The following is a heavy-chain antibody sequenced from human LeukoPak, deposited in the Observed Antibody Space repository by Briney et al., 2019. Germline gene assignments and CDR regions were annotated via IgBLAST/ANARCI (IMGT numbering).Heavy chain of an antibody. CDR2: ISYDANNK. CDR1: GFTFNTYA. D-gene: IGHD2-15*01. Sequence: PGGSLRLSCAASGFTFNTYAMHWVRQAPGKGLEWVAVISYDANNKYYANSVKGRFTISRDNSKNTFYLQMNSLGTEDTAVYYCARDRPPGGSCLDYWGQGTLVTASS. V-gene: IGHV3-30-3*01. J-gene: IGHJ4*02. CDR3: ARDRPPGGSCLDY.